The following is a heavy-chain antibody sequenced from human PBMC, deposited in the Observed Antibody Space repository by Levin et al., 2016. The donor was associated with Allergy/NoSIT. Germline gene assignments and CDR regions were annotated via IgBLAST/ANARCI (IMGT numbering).Heavy chain of an antibody. CDR2: ISYDGSNK. J-gene: IGHJ6*02. CDR1: GFTFSSYG. CDR3: AKVEVGDILDYYYGMDV. D-gene: IGHD3-9*01. Sequence: GESLKISCAASGFTFSSYGMHWVRQAPGKGLEWVAVISYDGSNKYYADSVKGRFTISRDNSKNTLYLQMNSLRAEDTAVYYCAKVEVGDILDYYYGMDVWGQGTTVTVSS. V-gene: IGHV3-30*18.